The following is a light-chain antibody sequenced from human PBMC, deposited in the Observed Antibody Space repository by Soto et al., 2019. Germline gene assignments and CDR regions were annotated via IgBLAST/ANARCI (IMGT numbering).Light chain of an antibody. Sequence: IQVTQSPSSLSASVGDRVTITCRATQGYRSDLAWYQQKPGKAPKRLIYAVSSLQSGVPSRFSGSGSGTEFTLTISSLQPEDVATYYCLQHHSYPQTFGQGTKVDIK. V-gene: IGKV1-17*01. CDR1: QGYRSD. CDR2: AVS. CDR3: LQHHSYPQT. J-gene: IGKJ1*01.